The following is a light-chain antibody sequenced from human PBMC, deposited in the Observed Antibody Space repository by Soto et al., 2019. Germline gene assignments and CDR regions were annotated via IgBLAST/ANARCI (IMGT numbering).Light chain of an antibody. V-gene: IGLV3-21*02. CDR3: QVWHSDDHDYV. Sequence: YELTHPPSLSVAPGQTATITCGGKKIGFKSVNWYQQEPGQAPVLVVYDDSARPSGVPARFSGSSSGNTATLTISRVEAGDEADYYCQVWHSDDHDYVFGSGTKVTVL. CDR1: KIGFKS. CDR2: DDS. J-gene: IGLJ1*01.